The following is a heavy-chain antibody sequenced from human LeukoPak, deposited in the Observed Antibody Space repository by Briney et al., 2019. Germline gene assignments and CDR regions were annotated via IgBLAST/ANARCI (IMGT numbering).Heavy chain of an antibody. CDR1: GFTFSSYS. J-gene: IGHJ4*02. CDR3: ARAWEFDY. V-gene: IGHV3-48*01. Sequence: GGSLRLSCAASGFTFSSYSMNWVRQAPGKGLEWVSYISSSISTIHYADSVQGRFTISRDNAKNSLYLQMNSLRAEDTAVYYCARAWEFDYWGQGTLVTVSS. D-gene: IGHD1-26*01. CDR2: ISSSISTI.